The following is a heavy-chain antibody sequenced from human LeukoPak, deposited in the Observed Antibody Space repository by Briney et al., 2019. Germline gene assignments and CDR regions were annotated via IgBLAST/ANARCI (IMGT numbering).Heavy chain of an antibody. CDR2: ISNTGNTI. J-gene: IGHJ4*02. D-gene: IGHD3-3*01. CDR3: ARDRHILEWLFKLHY. V-gene: IGHV3-11*01. Sequence: GGSLRLSCAASGFAYSDYYMSWIRQAPGKGLEWVSYISNTGNTIYHADSVKGRFTISRDNAKNLLYLQMNSLRAEDTAVYYCARDRHILEWLFKLHYWGQGTLVTVSS. CDR1: GFAYSDYY.